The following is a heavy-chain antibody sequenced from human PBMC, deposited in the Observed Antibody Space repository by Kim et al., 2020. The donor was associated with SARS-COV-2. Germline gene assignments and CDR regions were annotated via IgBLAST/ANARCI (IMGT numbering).Heavy chain of an antibody. Sequence: GGSLRLSCVASGFNFRAYWMHWVRHTPGKGLVSVARVTPDATDSHYADFVRGRFTISRDDARSTLYLQMNAVRAEDTALYYCVRGTRDYYGTDFWGQGTLVTVSS. D-gene: IGHD1-26*01. CDR2: VTPDATDS. CDR1: GFNFRAYW. J-gene: IGHJ4*02. CDR3: VRGTRDYYGTDF. V-gene: IGHV3-74*01.